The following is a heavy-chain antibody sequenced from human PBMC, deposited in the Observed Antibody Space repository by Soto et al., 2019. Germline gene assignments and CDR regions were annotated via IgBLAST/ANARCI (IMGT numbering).Heavy chain of an antibody. V-gene: IGHV1-46*01. CDR3: ARGSQGSSGWYSADY. CDR1: GYTFTSYY. Sequence: ALVKVSCKASGYTFTSYYIHWVRKAPGQGLEWMGVINPIGGTTSYAQMFQVRVTMTSDASASTVYMELSSLRSDDTAVYFCARGSQGSSGWYSADYWGQGTPVTVSS. D-gene: IGHD6-19*01. J-gene: IGHJ4*02. CDR2: INPIGGTT.